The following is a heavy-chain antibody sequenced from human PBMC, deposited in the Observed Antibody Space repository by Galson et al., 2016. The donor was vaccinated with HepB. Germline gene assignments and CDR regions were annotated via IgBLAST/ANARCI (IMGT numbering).Heavy chain of an antibody. J-gene: IGHJ4*02. Sequence: SETLSLTCTVSGDSVSSGSYYWSWIRQPPGKGLEWIGYIYYSGRTNYSPSLKSRVTISLDTSKNQISLKLSSVSAADTAVYYCARRDCSSGSCYGRYHYYFDYWGQGTLVTVSS. CDR1: GDSVSSGSYY. D-gene: IGHD2-15*01. CDR2: IYYSGRT. CDR3: ARRDCSSGSCYGRYHYYFDY. V-gene: IGHV4-61*01.